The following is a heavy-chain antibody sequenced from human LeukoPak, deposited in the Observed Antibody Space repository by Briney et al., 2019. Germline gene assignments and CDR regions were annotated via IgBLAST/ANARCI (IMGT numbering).Heavy chain of an antibody. CDR1: GVSFSGYY. CDR3: ARASLSYYYYYYMDV. V-gene: IGHV4-34*01. CDR2: INHSGST. Sequence: PSETLSLTCAVYGVSFSGYYWSWIRQPPGKGLEWIGEINHSGSTNYNPSLKSRVTISVDTSKNQFSLKLSSVTAADTAVYYCARASLSYYYYYYMDVWGKGTTVTVSS. J-gene: IGHJ6*03.